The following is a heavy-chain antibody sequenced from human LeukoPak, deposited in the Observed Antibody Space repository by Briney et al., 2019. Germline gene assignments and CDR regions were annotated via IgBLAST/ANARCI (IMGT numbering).Heavy chain of an antibody. J-gene: IGHJ4*02. CDR1: GFTFSSYG. Sequence: PGGSLRLSCAASGFTFSSYGMNWVRQAPGKGLEWVSAISGSGGSTYYADSVKGRFTISRDNSKNTLYLQMNSLRAEDTAVYYCAKARGSTLVLYYFDYWGQGTLVTVSS. D-gene: IGHD6-13*01. CDR3: AKARGSTLVLYYFDY. V-gene: IGHV3-23*01. CDR2: ISGSGGST.